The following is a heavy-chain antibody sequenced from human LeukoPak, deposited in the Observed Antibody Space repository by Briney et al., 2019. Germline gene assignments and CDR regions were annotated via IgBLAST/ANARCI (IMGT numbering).Heavy chain of an antibody. CDR3: AREFGELLGHYYYYYMDV. CDR2: IYTSGST. D-gene: IGHD3-10*01. V-gene: IGHV4-4*07. Sequence: PSETLSLTCTVSGGSTSSYYWSWIRQPAGKGLEWIGRIYTSGSTNYNPSLKSRVTMSVDTSKNQFSLKLSSVTAADTAVYYCAREFGELLGHYYYYYMDVWGKGTTVTVSS. J-gene: IGHJ6*03. CDR1: GGSTSSYY.